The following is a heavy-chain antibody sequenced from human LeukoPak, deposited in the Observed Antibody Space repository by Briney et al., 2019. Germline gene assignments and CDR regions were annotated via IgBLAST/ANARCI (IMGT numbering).Heavy chain of an antibody. D-gene: IGHD3-16*02. CDR3: ARESLYYDYVWGSYRRQYYFDY. CDR2: IYYSGST. CDR1: GGSISSYY. V-gene: IGHV4-59*01. Sequence: SETLSLTCTVSGGSISSYYWSWIRQPPGKGLEWIGYIYYSGSTNYNPSLKSRVTISVDTSKNQFSLKLSSVTAADTAVYYCARESLYYDYVWGSYRRQYYFDYWGQGTLVTVSS. J-gene: IGHJ4*02.